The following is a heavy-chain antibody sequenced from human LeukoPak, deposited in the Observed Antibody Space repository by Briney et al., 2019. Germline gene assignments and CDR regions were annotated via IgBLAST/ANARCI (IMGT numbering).Heavy chain of an antibody. CDR2: ISGSGGST. Sequence: GGSLRLSCAASGFTFSSYAMSWVRQAPGKGLEWVSAISGSGGSTYYADSVKGRFTISRDNSKNTLYLQMNSLRAEDTAVYYWAKVRTLLWFGELRHYWGQGTLVTVSS. CDR3: AKVRTLLWFGELRHY. V-gene: IGHV3-23*01. CDR1: GFTFSSYA. J-gene: IGHJ4*02. D-gene: IGHD3-10*01.